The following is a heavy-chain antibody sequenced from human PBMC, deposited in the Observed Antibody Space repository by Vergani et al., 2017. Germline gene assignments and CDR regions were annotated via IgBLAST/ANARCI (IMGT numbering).Heavy chain of an antibody. Sequence: QVQLQQWGAGLLKPSETLSLTCTVSGGSISSYYWSWIRQPPGKGLGWIGYIYYSGSTNYNPSLKSRVTISVDTSKNQFSLKLSSVTAADTAVYYCARVVSGWYYFDYWGQGTLVTVSS. CDR3: ARVVSGWYYFDY. V-gene: IGHV4-59*01. J-gene: IGHJ4*02. D-gene: IGHD6-19*01. CDR2: IYYSGST. CDR1: GGSISSYY.